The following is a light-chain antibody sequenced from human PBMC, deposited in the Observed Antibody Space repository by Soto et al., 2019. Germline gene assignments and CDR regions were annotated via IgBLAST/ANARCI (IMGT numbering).Light chain of an antibody. CDR1: SSNIRSNY. Sequence: QSVLTQPPSVSAAPGRNVIISCSGSSSNIRSNYVSWYQQLPGTAPKLLISDKNERPSGIPDRFSASKSGTSATLGIAGLQTGDEADYYCGAWDHSLNVGVFGGGTKVIVL. CDR2: DKN. J-gene: IGLJ3*02. CDR3: GAWDHSLNVGV. V-gene: IGLV1-51*01.